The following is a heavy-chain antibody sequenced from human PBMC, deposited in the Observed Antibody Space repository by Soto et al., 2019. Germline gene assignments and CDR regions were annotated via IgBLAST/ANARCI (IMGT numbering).Heavy chain of an antibody. J-gene: IGHJ6*02. CDR1: GGSFSGYY. D-gene: IGHD3-3*01. Sequence: PSETLSLTCAVYGGSFSGYYWSWIRQPPGKGLEWIGEINHSGSTNYNPSLKSRVTISVDTSKNQFSLKLSSVTAADTAVYYCARERAITIAGVVINTHYGMDVWGQGTTVTLYS. CDR3: ARERAITIAGVVINTHYGMDV. V-gene: IGHV4-34*01. CDR2: INHSGST.